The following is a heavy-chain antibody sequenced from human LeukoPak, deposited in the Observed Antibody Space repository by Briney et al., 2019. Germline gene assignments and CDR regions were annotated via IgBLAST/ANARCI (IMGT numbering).Heavy chain of an antibody. V-gene: IGHV3-30*02. D-gene: IGHD6-6*01. J-gene: IGHJ4*02. CDR2: IRYDGSNK. CDR3: AKEIAARRVFDY. CDR1: GFTFGSYS. Sequence: PGGSLRLSCAASGFTFGSYSMNWVRQAPGKGLEWVAFIRYDGSNKYYADSVKGRFTISKDNSKNTLYLQMNSLRAEDTAVYYCAKEIAARRVFDYWGQGTLVTVSS.